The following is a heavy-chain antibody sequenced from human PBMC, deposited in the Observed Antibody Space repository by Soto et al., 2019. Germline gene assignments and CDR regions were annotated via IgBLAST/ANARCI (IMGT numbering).Heavy chain of an antibody. CDR2: INPSGGST. V-gene: IGHV1-46*01. J-gene: IGHJ4*02. Sequence: VASVKVSCKASGYTFTNYYIHWVRQAPGQGLEWMGIINPSGGSTTYAQRFQGRLTMTRVTMTGDTSTGTVYMELSSLRCEDTAIYYCARTIIRPYYFDYWGKGTLVTVSS. CDR3: ARTIIRPYYFDY. D-gene: IGHD3-3*01. CDR1: GYTFTNYY.